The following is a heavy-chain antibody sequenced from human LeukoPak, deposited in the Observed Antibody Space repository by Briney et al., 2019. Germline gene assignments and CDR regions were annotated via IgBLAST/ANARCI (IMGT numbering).Heavy chain of an antibody. D-gene: IGHD2-2*01. J-gene: IGHJ5*02. CDR3: ARGSVHQAFDP. CDR2: ISAYNGNT. Sequence: GESLKISCKGSGYSFTSYWIGWVRQAPGQGLEWMGWISAYNGNTNYAQKLQGRVTMTTDTSTSTAYMELRSLRSDDTAVYYCARGSVHQAFDPWGQGTLVTVSS. V-gene: IGHV1-18*04. CDR1: GYSFTSYW.